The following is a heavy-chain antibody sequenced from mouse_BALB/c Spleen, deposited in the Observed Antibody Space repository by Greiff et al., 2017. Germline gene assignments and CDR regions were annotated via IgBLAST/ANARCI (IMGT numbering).Heavy chain of an antibody. CDR1: GFSLTSYG. D-gene: IGHD1-2*01. J-gene: IGHJ4*01. CDR2: IWAGGST. V-gene: IGHV2-9*02. CDR3: ARGPITTAPYAMDY. Sequence: VQLVESGPGLVAPSQSLSITCTVSGFSLTSYGVHWVRQPPGKGLEWLGVIWAGGSTNYNSALMSRLSISKDNSKSQVFLKMNSLQTDDTAMYYCARGPITTAPYAMDYWGQGTSVTVSS.